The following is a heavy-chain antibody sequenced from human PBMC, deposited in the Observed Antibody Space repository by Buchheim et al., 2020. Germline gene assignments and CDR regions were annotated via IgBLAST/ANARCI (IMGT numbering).Heavy chain of an antibody. V-gene: IGHV3-23*01. CDR2: ISGSGDRT. J-gene: IGHJ5*02. Sequence: VQLQQWGAGLLKPSETLSLTCGVSGGSFSGHYSTWIRQAPGKGLEWVSGISGSGDRTYYADSVTGRFTISRAHSKSTLYGQMNSLRAEDTALYYCARASDSSSKKFLDWFDPWGQGTL. CDR1: GGSFSGHY. D-gene: IGHD3-3*01. CDR3: ARASDSSSKKFLDWFDP.